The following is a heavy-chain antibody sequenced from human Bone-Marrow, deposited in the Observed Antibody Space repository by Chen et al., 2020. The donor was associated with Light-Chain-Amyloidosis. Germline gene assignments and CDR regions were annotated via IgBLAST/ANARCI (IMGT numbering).Heavy chain of an antibody. Sequence: EVQLEQSGPEVKKPGESLKISCKGSGYTFPNYWIGWGRQMPGKGLDWMGVIYPDDSDASYSPSFEGQVTISADKSITTAYLQWRSLKASDTAMYYCARRRDGYNFDYWGQGTLVTVSS. V-gene: IGHV5-51*01. J-gene: IGHJ4*02. CDR3: ARRRDGYNFDY. CDR2: IYPDDSDA. D-gene: IGHD5-12*01. CDR1: GYTFPNYW.